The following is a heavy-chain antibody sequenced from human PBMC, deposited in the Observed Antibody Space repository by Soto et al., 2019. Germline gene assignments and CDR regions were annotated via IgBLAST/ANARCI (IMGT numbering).Heavy chain of an antibody. CDR3: ARESLRGRAWFDP. V-gene: IGHV3-23*03. CDR2: IYSGGTT. CDR1: GFTFSTYA. J-gene: IGHJ5*02. Sequence: GGSLRLSCAASGFTFSTYAMSWVRQAPGKGLEWVSVIYSGGTTNYADSVKGRFTISRHNSKNTLYLQMNSLTSEDTAIYYCARESLRGRAWFDPWGQGTLVTV. D-gene: IGHD4-17*01.